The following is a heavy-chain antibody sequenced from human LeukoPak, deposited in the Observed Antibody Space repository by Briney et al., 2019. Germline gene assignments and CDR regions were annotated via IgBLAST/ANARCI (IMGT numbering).Heavy chain of an antibody. CDR3: ARVPGYSGYFYGMDV. CDR2: INDDGSSK. Sequence: GGSLRLSCAASGFTFSNYWMSWVRQAPGKGLEWVSRINDDGSSKGYADSVKGRFTISRDNAKNTLYLQMNSLRAEDTAVYYCARVPGYSGYFYGMDVWGQGTTVTVSS. V-gene: IGHV3-74*01. J-gene: IGHJ6*02. CDR1: GFTFSNYW. D-gene: IGHD5-12*01.